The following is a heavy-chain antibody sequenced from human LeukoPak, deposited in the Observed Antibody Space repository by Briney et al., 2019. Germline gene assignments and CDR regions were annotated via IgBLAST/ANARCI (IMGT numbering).Heavy chain of an antibody. CDR2: INPSGGST. CDR1: GYTFSDDY. CDR3: ARNVGSGLDY. J-gene: IGHJ4*02. D-gene: IGHD1-26*01. Sequence: GASVKVSCKASGYTFSDDYIHWVRVAPGQGLEWMGVINPSGGSTSYAQEVQGRGSMTRYTATSAVYMELSSLRSEDTAMYYCARNVGSGLDYWGQGTLVAVSS. V-gene: IGHV1-46*01.